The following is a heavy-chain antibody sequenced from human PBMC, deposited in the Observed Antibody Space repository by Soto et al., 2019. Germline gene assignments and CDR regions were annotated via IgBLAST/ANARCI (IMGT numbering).Heavy chain of an antibody. CDR1: GFSFTSYA. V-gene: IGHV3-30*09. Sequence: QVQLVESGGGVVQPGRSLRLSCAASGFSFTSYALHWVRQAPGKGLEWLAVVSNDGFTTFYTDSVKGRFAISRDNSVNTVYLQINSLSVDDTAVYHCARSHTSSSGEALDYWGQGTLVRVSS. CDR3: ARSHTSSSGEALDY. J-gene: IGHJ4*02. D-gene: IGHD6-6*01. CDR2: VSNDGFTT.